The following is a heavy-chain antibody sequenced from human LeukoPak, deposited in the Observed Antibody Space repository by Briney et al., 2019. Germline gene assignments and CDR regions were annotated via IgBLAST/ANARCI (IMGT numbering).Heavy chain of an antibody. Sequence: SETLSLTCTVSGGSISSYYWSWIREPPGKGLVWIGYIYYSGSTNYNPSLKSRVTISVDTPKNQFSLKLSSVTAADTAVYYCARGLSYDSSAPIGGFDYWGQGTLVTVSS. J-gene: IGHJ4*02. CDR3: ARGLSYDSSAPIGGFDY. CDR2: IYYSGST. V-gene: IGHV4-59*01. D-gene: IGHD3-22*01. CDR1: GGSISSYY.